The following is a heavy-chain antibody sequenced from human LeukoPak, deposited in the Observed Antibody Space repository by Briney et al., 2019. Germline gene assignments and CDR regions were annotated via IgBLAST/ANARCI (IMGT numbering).Heavy chain of an antibody. CDR2: TYYRSKWYN. CDR3: ARESCSGGNCPYSMDV. D-gene: IGHD2-15*01. V-gene: IGHV6-1*01. CDR1: GDSVSSNSAT. J-gene: IGHJ6*02. Sequence: SQTLSLTCVISGDSVSSNSATWNWIRQSPSRGLEWLGRTYYRSKWYNDYIVSVKSRITINPDTSKNQFSLQLNSVTPEDTAVYYCARESCSGGNCPYSMDVWGQGTTVTVSS.